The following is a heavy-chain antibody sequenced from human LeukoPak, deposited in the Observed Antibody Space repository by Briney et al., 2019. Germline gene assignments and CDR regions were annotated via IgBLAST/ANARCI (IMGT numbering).Heavy chain of an antibody. CDR1: GGSISSGGYY. CDR3: AREATLQRLNWFDP. J-gene: IGHJ5*02. D-gene: IGHD6-25*01. CDR2: IYYSGST. V-gene: IGHV4-31*03. Sequence: SETLSLTCTVSGGSISSGGYYWTWIRQHPGKGQEWIGNIYYSGSTYHNPSLKSRVTISVDTSKNQFSLKLSSVTAADTAVYYCAREATLQRLNWFDPWGQGTLVTVSS.